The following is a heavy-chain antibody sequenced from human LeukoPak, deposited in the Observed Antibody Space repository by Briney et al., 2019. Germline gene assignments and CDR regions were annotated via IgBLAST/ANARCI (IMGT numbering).Heavy chain of an antibody. J-gene: IGHJ6*03. CDR2: IYYSGST. CDR3: ARHLYCSSTSCYRVYYYYYMDV. CDR1: GGSISSSSYY. V-gene: IGHV4-39*01. Sequence: SETLSLTCTVSGGSISSSSYYWGWIRQPPGKGLEWIGSIYYSGSTYYNPSLKSRVTISVDTSKNQFSLKLSSVTAADTAVYYCARHLYCSSTSCYRVYYYYYMDVWGKGTTVTISS. D-gene: IGHD2-2*01.